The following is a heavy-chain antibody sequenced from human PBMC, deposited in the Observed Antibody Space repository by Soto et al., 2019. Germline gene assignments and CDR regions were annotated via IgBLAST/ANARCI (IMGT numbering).Heavy chain of an antibody. CDR1: GFTLTTYS. D-gene: IGHD2-15*01. CDR3: ARDSGGYCSGGSCYFDS. Sequence: GGSPRLSCAASGFTLTTYSVNWFRQAPGKGLEWVSYMGSSSSPIYYADSVRGRFTISRDNAKNSLYLQMNSLRAEDTAVYYCARDSGGYCSGGSCYFDSWGQGTPVTVSS. V-gene: IGHV3-48*01. CDR2: MGSSSSPI. J-gene: IGHJ4*02.